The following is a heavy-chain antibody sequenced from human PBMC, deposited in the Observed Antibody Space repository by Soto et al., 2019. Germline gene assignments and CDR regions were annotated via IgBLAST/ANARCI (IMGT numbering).Heavy chain of an antibody. CDR3: ACYHYYGFWIGSRHYMDA. V-gene: IGHV4-34*01. D-gene: IGHD3-3*01. J-gene: IGHJ6*03. CDR2: INHSGST. Sequence: SETLSLTCAVYGGSLSGYFWSWVRQPPGKGLEWIGEINHSGSTNYNPSLKSRVTISADTSKHQFSLRLSSVTAADSGIYYCACYHYYGFWIGSRHYMDAWGRGTTVTVSS. CDR1: GGSLSGYF.